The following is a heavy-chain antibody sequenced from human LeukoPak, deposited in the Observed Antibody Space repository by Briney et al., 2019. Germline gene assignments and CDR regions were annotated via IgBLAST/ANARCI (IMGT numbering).Heavy chain of an antibody. D-gene: IGHD6-13*01. CDR3: ARSRRTTGYSTPFDP. J-gene: IGHJ5*02. CDR1: GYTFTGYY. V-gene: IGHV1-2*02. CDR2: INPNSGGT. Sequence: ASVKVSCKASGYTFTGYYMHWVRQAPGQGLEWMGWINPNSGGTNYAQKFQGRVTMTRDTSISTAYMELSRLRSDDTAVYYCARSRRTTGYSTPFDPWGQGTLVTVSS.